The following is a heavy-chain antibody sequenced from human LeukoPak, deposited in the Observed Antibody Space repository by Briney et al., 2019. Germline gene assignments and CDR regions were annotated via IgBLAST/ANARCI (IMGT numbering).Heavy chain of an antibody. D-gene: IGHD2-2*01. Sequence: GGSLRLSCAASGFTFSSFAMSWVRQAPGKGLEWVSAISGSGSSPYYADSVKGRFPISRDNYKSTLYLQMNSLRAGDTAVYYCAKDSGPWGYCTTTSCYFAYWGQGDLVTVSS. CDR3: AKDSGPWGYCTTTSCYFAY. CDR1: GFTFSSFA. V-gene: IGHV3-23*01. J-gene: IGHJ4*02. CDR2: ISGSGSSP.